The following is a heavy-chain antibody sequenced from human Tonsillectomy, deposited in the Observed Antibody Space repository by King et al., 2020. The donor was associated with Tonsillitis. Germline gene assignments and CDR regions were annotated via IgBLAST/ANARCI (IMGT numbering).Heavy chain of an antibody. CDR3: ARDRTIFGVVIKTYFDY. D-gene: IGHD3-3*01. CDR1: GGSISSGSYY. Sequence: VQLQESGPGLVKPSQTLSLTCTGSGGSISSGSYYWSWIRQPAGKGPEWVGRIYTSGSTNYNPSLKSRVTMSVDTSKNQFSLKLSSVTAADTAVYYCARDRTIFGVVIKTYFDYWGQGTLVTVSS. CDR2: IYTSGST. V-gene: IGHV4-61*02. J-gene: IGHJ4*02.